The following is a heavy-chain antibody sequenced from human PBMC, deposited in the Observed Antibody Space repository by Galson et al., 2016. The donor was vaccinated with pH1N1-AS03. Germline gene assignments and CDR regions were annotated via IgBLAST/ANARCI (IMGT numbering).Heavy chain of an antibody. CDR3: STVRWTHGAFDF. CDR2: VHSSGST. V-gene: IGHV4-39*07. D-gene: IGHD2-15*01. J-gene: IGHJ3*01. CDR1: GGSIISSYY. Sequence: LSLTCSVSGGSIISSYYWAWIRQPPGRGLEWVGSVHSSGSTNYNPSLESRVTISVDTSKIQFSLRLMSVTAADPAGYFCSTVRWTHGAFDFWGQGAMVTVSS.